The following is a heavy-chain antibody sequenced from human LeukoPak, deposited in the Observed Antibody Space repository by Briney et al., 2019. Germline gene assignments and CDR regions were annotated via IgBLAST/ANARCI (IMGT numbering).Heavy chain of an antibody. D-gene: IGHD5-18*01. Sequence: SETLSLTCTVSGGSISSSSYYWGWIRQPPGKGLEWIGSIYYSGSTYYNPSLKSRITISADTSKNQFSLKLSSVTAADTAVYYCASSGDTAMVTGNWFDPWGQGTLVTVSS. J-gene: IGHJ5*02. CDR3: ASSGDTAMVTGNWFDP. CDR1: GGSISSSSYY. CDR2: IYYSGST. V-gene: IGHV4-39*01.